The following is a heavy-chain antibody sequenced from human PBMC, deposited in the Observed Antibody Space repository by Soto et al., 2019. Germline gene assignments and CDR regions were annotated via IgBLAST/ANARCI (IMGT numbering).Heavy chain of an antibody. Sequence: SVKVSCKASGDTFSSYAISWVRQAPGQGLEWMGGIIPIYATANYAEKFQGRVTITADESTNTAHMELSSLRSDDTAVYYCTKTPPRTSATAYYFDYWGQGTLVTVSS. CDR1: GDTFSSYA. V-gene: IGHV1-69*13. J-gene: IGHJ4*02. D-gene: IGHD2-21*01. CDR2: IIPIYATA. CDR3: TKTPPRTSATAYYFDY.